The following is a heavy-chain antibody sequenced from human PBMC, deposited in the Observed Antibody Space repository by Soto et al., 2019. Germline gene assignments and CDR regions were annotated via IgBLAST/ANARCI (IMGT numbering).Heavy chain of an antibody. CDR2: IIPILGIA. CDR1: GGTFSSYT. V-gene: IGHV1-69*08. Sequence: QVQLVQSGAEVKKPGSSVKVSCKASGGTFSSYTISWVRQAPGQGLEWMGRIIPILGIANYAQKFQGRVTITADKSTSTAYMELSSLRSEDTAVYYCARDKAFSSWSRPYYGMDVWGQGTTVSVSS. J-gene: IGHJ6*02. D-gene: IGHD6-13*01. CDR3: ARDKAFSSWSRPYYGMDV.